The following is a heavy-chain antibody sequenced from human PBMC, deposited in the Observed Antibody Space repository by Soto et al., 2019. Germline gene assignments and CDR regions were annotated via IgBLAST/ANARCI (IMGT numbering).Heavy chain of an antibody. CDR2: IIPIFDTT. D-gene: IGHD2-15*01. J-gene: IGHJ4*02. CDR1: GGTFGNSG. V-gene: IGHV1-69*01. CDR3: ARAPLLSAETLHENYFDD. Sequence: QVQLVQSGAEVKKPGSSLKVSCKASGGTFGNSGVSWVRQAPGQGPEWMGGIIPIFDTTNYAQKFQGRVTXXXXXXXXXXXLSSLRSEDTAVYYCARAPLLSAETLHENYFDDWGQGTQVTVSS.